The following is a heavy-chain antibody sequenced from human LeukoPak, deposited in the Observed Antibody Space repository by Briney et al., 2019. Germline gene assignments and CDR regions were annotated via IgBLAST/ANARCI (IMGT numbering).Heavy chain of an antibody. CDR3: ARSVSPTDMDV. D-gene: IGHD4-11*01. Sequence: SSETLSLTCTVSGGSISSGGYYWSWIRQPPGKGLEWIGYIYHSGSTYYNPSLKSRVTISVDRSKNQFSLKLSSVTAADTAVYYCARSVSPTDMDVWGRGTTVTVSS. CDR1: GGSISSGGYY. J-gene: IGHJ6*03. CDR2: IYHSGST. V-gene: IGHV4-30-2*01.